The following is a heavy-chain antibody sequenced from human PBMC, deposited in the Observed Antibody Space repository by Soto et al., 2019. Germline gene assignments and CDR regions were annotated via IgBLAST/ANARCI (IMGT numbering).Heavy chain of an antibody. CDR3: ARSLSMISTSCIY. Sequence: TGGSLRLSCAASGFTFSSYSMNWVRQAPGKGLEWVSSISSSSSYIYYADSVKGRFTISRDNAKNSLYLQMNSLRAEDTAVYYCARSLSMISTSCIYWGQGTLVTVSS. D-gene: IGHD2-2*01. CDR1: GFTFSSYS. J-gene: IGHJ4*02. V-gene: IGHV3-21*01. CDR2: ISSSSSYI.